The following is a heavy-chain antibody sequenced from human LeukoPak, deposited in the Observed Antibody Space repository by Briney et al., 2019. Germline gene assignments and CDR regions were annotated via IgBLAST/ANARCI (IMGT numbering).Heavy chain of an antibody. CDR2: ISAYSGDT. V-gene: IGHV1-18*01. D-gene: IGHD3-22*01. CDR1: GYTFTSYG. J-gene: IGHJ4*02. CDR3: ARTDYYDSSGYYLFDY. Sequence: ASVKVSCKASGYTFTSYGISWVRQAPGQGLEWMGWISAYSGDTNYAQKFQGWVTMTRDTSISTAYMELSRLRSDDTAVYYCARTDYYDSSGYYLFDYWGQGTLVTVSS.